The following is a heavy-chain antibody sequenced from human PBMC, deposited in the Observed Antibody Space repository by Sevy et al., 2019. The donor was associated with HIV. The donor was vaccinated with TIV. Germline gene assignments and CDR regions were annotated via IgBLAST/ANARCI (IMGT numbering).Heavy chain of an antibody. Sequence: GGSLRLSCAASGFTFSSYWMSWVRQAPGKGLEWVANIKQDGSVKYYVDSVKGRFNFSRDNAKNSLYLQMNSLGAEDMAVYYCARGHGSSVRLNYYYYYMDVWGKGTTVTVSS. CDR2: IKQDGSVK. CDR3: ARGHGSSVRLNYYYYYMDV. J-gene: IGHJ6*03. D-gene: IGHD6-13*01. CDR1: GFTFSSYW. V-gene: IGHV3-7*01.